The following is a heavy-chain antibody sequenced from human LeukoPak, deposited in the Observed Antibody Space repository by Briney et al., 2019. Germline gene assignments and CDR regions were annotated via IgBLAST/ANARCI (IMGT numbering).Heavy chain of an antibody. CDR2: ISDDGSNK. V-gene: IGHV3-30-3*01. CDR1: GFTFSSYA. CDR3: ARADYGDYIYYYYYGMDV. Sequence: PGRSLRLSCAASGFTFSSYAMHWVRQAPGKGLEWVAVISDDGSNKYYADSVKGRFTISRDNSKNTLYLRMNSLRAEDTAVYYCARADYGDYIYYYYYGMDVWGQGTTVTVSS. D-gene: IGHD4-17*01. J-gene: IGHJ6*02.